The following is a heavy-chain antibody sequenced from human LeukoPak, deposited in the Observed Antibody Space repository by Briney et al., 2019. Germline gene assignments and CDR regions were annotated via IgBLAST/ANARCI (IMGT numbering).Heavy chain of an antibody. CDR1: GYSITSGYY. Sequence: SETLSLTCAVSGYSITSGYYWGWFRQPPGKGLEWIASISHSGITYYKPSLKSRVTISMDPSKNHFSLRVTSVTAADTAVYYCARGERGSDYWGQGTLITVSS. J-gene: IGHJ4*02. CDR3: ARGERGSDY. CDR2: ISHSGIT. V-gene: IGHV4-38-2*01. D-gene: IGHD5-24*01.